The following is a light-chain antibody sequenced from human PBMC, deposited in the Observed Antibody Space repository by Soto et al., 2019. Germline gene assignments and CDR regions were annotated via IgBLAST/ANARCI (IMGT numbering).Light chain of an antibody. CDR2: GAS. Sequence: ETVMTQSPGTVSVPPGEGDTISCGASQTIGTFLAWYQYKPGQSPTLLIYGASTRAPGVPARLSGSGSGTEFTLTFSSLQSEDFAVYYCQQYKFWPRTFGQGTKVDIK. J-gene: IGKJ1*01. CDR1: QTIGTF. V-gene: IGKV3-15*01. CDR3: QQYKFWPRT.